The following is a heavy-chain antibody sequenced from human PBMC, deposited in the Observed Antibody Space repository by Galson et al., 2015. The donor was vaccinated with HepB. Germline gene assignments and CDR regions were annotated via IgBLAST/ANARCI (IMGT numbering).Heavy chain of an antibody. D-gene: IGHD4-17*01. CDR1: GFTFSSYW. Sequence: SLRLSCAASGFTFSSYWMHWVRQAPGKGLVWVSRINSDGSSTSYADSVKGRFTISRDNAKNTLYLQMNSLRAEDTAVYYCARDPDYADAFDIWGQGTMVTVSS. J-gene: IGHJ3*02. V-gene: IGHV3-74*01. CDR3: ARDPDYADAFDI. CDR2: INSDGSST.